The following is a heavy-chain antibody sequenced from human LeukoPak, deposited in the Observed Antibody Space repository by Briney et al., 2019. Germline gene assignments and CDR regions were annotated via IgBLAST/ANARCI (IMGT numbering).Heavy chain of an antibody. D-gene: IGHD1-26*01. CDR3: AKGPVLRWSPHDAFDI. CDR1: GGSISSGGYY. CDR2: ISGSGGST. Sequence: PSETLSLTCTVSGGSISSGGYYWSWVRQAPGKGLEWVSAISGSGGSTYYADSVKGRFTISRDNSKNTLYLQMNSLRAEDTAVYYCAKGPVLRWSPHDAFDIWGQGTMVTVSS. J-gene: IGHJ3*02. V-gene: IGHV3-23*01.